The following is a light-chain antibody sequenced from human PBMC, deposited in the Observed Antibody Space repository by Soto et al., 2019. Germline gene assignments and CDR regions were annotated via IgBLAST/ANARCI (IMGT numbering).Light chain of an antibody. Sequence: DFQMTQSASTLSAYVGDRVTITCRASQSISSWLAWYQQKPGKAPKLLIYKASSLESGVPSRFSVSGSGTEFTLTISSLQPDDLATYDCQQYNSYSWTCCQGTKVDIK. J-gene: IGKJ1*01. CDR3: QQYNSYSWT. CDR2: KAS. CDR1: QSISSW. V-gene: IGKV1-5*03.